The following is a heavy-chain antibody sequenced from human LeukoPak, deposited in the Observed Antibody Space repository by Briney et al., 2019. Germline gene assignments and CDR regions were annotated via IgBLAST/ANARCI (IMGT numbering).Heavy chain of an antibody. Sequence: SVKVSSKAYGGTFSSYAISWVRQAPGQGLEWMGGIIPIFGTANYAQKFQGRVTITADESTSTAYMELSSLRSEDTAVYYCARVFSYGSSGYFDYWGQGTLVTVSS. CDR1: GGTFSSYA. D-gene: IGHD5-18*01. CDR2: IIPIFGTA. CDR3: ARVFSYGSSGYFDY. J-gene: IGHJ4*02. V-gene: IGHV1-69*01.